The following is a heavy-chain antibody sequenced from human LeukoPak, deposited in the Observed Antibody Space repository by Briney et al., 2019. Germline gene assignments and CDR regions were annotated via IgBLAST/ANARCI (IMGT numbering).Heavy chain of an antibody. D-gene: IGHD2-21*02. CDR1: GFTFSNYG. CDR2: ISYDGKNK. CDR3: AKRGDFTGTDCYYFDY. J-gene: IGHJ4*02. Sequence: PGGSLRLSCAASGFTFSNYGIHWVRQAPGKGLEWVAAISYDGKNKHYTDSAKGRFTLSRDNSKNTLYLQMTSLRGDDTAVYYCAKRGDFTGTDCYYFDYWGQGTSVTVSS. V-gene: IGHV3-30*18.